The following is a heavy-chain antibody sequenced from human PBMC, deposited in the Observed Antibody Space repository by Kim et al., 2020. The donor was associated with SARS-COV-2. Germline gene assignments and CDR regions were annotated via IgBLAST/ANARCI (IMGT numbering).Heavy chain of an antibody. J-gene: IGHJ4*02. V-gene: IGHV3-23*01. D-gene: IGHD6-19*01. CDR3: AKRQESSVWSCEY. Sequence: YAEDVKGRFTIARDNYKNTLYLQKDSLRAEDTAVYYCAKRQESSVWSCEYWGQGTLVTVSS.